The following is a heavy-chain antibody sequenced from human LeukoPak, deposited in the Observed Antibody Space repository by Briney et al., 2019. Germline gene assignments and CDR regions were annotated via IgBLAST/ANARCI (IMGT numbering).Heavy chain of an antibody. CDR1: GFTFSSYW. CDR2: INSDGSST. J-gene: IGHJ6*02. V-gene: IGHV3-74*01. D-gene: IGHD3/OR15-3a*01. Sequence: GGSLRLSYAASGFTFSSYWMHWVRQAPGKGLVWVSRINSDGSSTSYADSVKGRFTISRDNAKNTLYLQMNSLRAEDTAVYYCAREGGDWLLFLPLFGVPGYYYYGMDVWGQGTTVTVSS. CDR3: AREGGDWLLFLPLFGVPGYYYYGMDV.